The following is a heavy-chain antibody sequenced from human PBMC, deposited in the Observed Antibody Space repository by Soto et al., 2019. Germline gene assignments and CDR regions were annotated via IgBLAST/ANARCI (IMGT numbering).Heavy chain of an antibody. CDR1: AFPFSTYA. Sequence: GGSLRLSCVASAFPFSTYAMGWVRQAPGRGLEWVSGISGSGSAYYADSLKGRITISRDNSKNMVFLQMNSLRAEDTALYYCAKVNLVLPTPGAFDVWGQGTMVTVSS. CDR3: AKVNLVLPTPGAFDV. V-gene: IGHV3-23*01. CDR2: ISGSGSA. J-gene: IGHJ3*01. D-gene: IGHD2-2*01.